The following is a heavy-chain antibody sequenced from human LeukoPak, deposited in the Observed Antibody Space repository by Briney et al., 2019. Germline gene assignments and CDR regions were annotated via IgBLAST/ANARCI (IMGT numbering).Heavy chain of an antibody. CDR1: GGSISSSSYY. J-gene: IGHJ5*02. CDR2: IYYSGFT. D-gene: IGHD6-19*01. CDR3: ARHGVPYSSGWYSWFDP. V-gene: IGHV4-39*01. Sequence: PSETLSLTCSVSGGSISSSSYYWGWIRQPPGKGLEYIGSIYYSGFTYYNPSLKNRVTISVDTSKNQFSLKLTSVTAVDTAVYYCARHGVPYSSGWYSWFDPWDQGSLVTVSS.